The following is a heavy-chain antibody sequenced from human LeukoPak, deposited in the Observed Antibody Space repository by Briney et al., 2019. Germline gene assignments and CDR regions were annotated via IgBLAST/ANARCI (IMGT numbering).Heavy chain of an antibody. CDR3: ARGSSFLTTYYYGMDV. J-gene: IGHJ6*02. D-gene: IGHD3-9*01. CDR1: GFTFSSYG. CDR2: IWYDGSNK. V-gene: IGHV3-33*01. Sequence: PGRSLRLSCAASGFTFSSYGMHWVRQAPGKGLEWVAVIWYDGSNKYYADSVKGRFTISRDNSKNTLYLQMNSLRAEDTAVYYCARGSSFLTTYYYGMDVWGQGTTVTVSS.